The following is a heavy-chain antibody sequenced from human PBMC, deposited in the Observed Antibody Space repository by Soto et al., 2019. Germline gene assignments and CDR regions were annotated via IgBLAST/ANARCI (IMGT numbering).Heavy chain of an antibody. V-gene: IGHV3-30*18. CDR2: ISYDVSNK. CDR1: GFTFSSYG. CDR3: AKPRCSGGSCYFQPVFDY. D-gene: IGHD2-15*01. Sequence: GGSLRLSCAASGFTFSSYGMHWVRQAPGKGLEWVAVISYDVSNKYYADSVKGRFTISRDNSKNTLYLQMNSLRAEDTAVYYCAKPRCSGGSCYFQPVFDYWGQGTLVTVSS. J-gene: IGHJ4*02.